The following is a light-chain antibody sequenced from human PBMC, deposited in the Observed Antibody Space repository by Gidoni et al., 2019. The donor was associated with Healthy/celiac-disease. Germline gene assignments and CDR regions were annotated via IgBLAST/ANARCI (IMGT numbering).Light chain of an antibody. V-gene: IGKV3-20*01. CDR3: QQYGSSPPRYT. CDR1: QSVSSSY. CDR2: GAS. J-gene: IGKJ2*01. Sequence: IALTQSPGTLSLSPGARATLSCRASQSVSSSYLAWYQQKPGQAPRLLIYGASSRATGIPDRFSGSGSGTDFTLTISRLEPEDFAVYYCQQYGSSPPRYTFGQGTKLEIK.